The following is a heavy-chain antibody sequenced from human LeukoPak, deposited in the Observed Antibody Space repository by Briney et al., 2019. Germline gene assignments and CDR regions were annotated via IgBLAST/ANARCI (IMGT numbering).Heavy chain of an antibody. Sequence: SETLSLTCAVSGGSISSGGYSWSWIRQPPGKGLEWIGYIYYSGRTYYNPSLKSRVTISVDTSKNQFSLKLSSVTAADTAVYYCARGRYCSGGSCYSGNWFDPWGQGTLVTVSS. CDR2: IYYSGRT. D-gene: IGHD2-15*01. CDR3: ARGRYCSGGSCYSGNWFDP. J-gene: IGHJ5*02. V-gene: IGHV4-30-4*07. CDR1: GGSISSGGYS.